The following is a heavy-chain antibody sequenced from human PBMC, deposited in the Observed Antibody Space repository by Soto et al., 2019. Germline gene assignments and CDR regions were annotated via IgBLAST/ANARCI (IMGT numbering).Heavy chain of an antibody. D-gene: IGHD6-19*01. Sequence: QVQLVESGGGVVQPGRSLRLSCAASGFTFSSYGMHWVRQAPGKGLAWVAVISYDGSNKYYADSVKGRFTISRDNSKNTLYLQMNGLRAEDTAVYYCAKLGSIAVAGDWYFDLWGRGTLVTVSS. CDR1: GFTFSSYG. CDR2: ISYDGSNK. CDR3: AKLGSIAVAGDWYFDL. J-gene: IGHJ2*01. V-gene: IGHV3-30*18.